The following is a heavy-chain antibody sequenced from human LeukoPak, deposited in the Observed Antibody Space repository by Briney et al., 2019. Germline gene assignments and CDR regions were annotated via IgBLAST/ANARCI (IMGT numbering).Heavy chain of an antibody. D-gene: IGHD3-10*01. CDR2: ISSSSSFT. V-gene: IGHV3-11*05. CDR1: RFTLSVYY. Sequence: GGSLRLSCAASRFTLSVYYMSWLRQAPGKGREWVSYISSSSSFTNYADSVKGRFTIPRDNAKNPLYLQMNSLRGEDTAVYYCARESRELHHGGQGTRVSVFS. J-gene: IGHJ1*01. CDR3: ARESRELHH.